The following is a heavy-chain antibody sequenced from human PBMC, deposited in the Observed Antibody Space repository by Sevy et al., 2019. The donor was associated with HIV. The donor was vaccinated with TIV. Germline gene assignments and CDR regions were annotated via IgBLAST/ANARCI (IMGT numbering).Heavy chain of an antibody. J-gene: IGHJ6*03. D-gene: IGHD6-19*01. CDR1: GGSISSYY. CDR3: AGDGVDSGWYYYYYYYMDV. CDR2: IYYGGST. Sequence: SETLSLTCTVSGGSISSYYWSWIRQPPGKGLEWIGYIYYGGSTNYNPSLRSRVTISVDTSKNQYSLKLSSVTAADTAVYYCAGDGVDSGWYYYYYYYMDVWGKGTTVTVSS. V-gene: IGHV4-59*12.